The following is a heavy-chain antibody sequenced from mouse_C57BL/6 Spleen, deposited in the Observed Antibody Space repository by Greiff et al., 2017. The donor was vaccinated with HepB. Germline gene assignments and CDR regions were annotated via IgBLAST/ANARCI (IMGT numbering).Heavy chain of an antibody. J-gene: IGHJ1*03. V-gene: IGHV8-8*01. CDR2: IWWDVDK. CDR1: GFSLSTFGMG. CDR3: ARTPITTVVAHWYFDV. Sequence: QVQLKESGPGILQPSQTLSLTCSFSGFSLSTFGMGVGWIRQPSGKGLEWLAHIWWDVDKYYNPDLKSRLTISKDTSKNQIFLKIANVYTAATATYYCARTPITTVVAHWYFDVWGTGTTVTVSS. D-gene: IGHD1-1*01.